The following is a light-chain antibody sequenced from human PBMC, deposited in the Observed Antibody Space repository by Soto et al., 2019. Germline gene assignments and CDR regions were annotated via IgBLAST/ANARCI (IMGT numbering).Light chain of an antibody. V-gene: IGKV3-15*01. CDR1: QSVGSN. Sequence: EIVMTQSPANLSVSPGERATLSCRASQSVGSNLAWYQQKPGQAPRLLIYGASTRATVIPARFSGSGSGTEFTLTISGLQSEDFAVYYCQQYNNWPPWTFGQGTKVEIK. CDR3: QQYNNWPPWT. CDR2: GAS. J-gene: IGKJ1*01.